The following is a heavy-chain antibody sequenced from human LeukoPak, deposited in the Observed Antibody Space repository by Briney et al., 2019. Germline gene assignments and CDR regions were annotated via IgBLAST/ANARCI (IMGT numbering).Heavy chain of an antibody. CDR1: GGSISSYY. Sequence: SETLSLTCTVSGGSISSYYWSWIRQPPGKGLEWIGYIYYSGSTNYSPSLKSRVTISVDTSKNQFSLKLSSVTAADTAVYYCARGTYDSSGYWYYFDYWGQGTLVTVSS. D-gene: IGHD3-22*01. V-gene: IGHV4-59*01. CDR2: IYYSGST. CDR3: ARGTYDSSGYWYYFDY. J-gene: IGHJ4*02.